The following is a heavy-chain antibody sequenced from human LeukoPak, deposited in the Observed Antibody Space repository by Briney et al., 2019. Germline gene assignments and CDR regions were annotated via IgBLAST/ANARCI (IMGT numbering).Heavy chain of an antibody. J-gene: IGHJ4*02. Sequence: GRSLRLSCAASGFTFSNYAMHWVRQAPGKGLEWVAVISYDGSNKYYADSVKGRFTISRDNSKNTLYLQMNSLRAEDTAVYYCARDPYGSSWHFDYWGQGTLVTVSS. CDR2: ISYDGSNK. D-gene: IGHD6-13*01. CDR3: ARDPYGSSWHFDY. V-gene: IGHV3-30*01. CDR1: GFTFSNYA.